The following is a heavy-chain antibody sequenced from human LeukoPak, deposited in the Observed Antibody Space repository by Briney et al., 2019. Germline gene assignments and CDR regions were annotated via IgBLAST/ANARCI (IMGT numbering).Heavy chain of an antibody. D-gene: IGHD3-22*01. CDR2: INHSGST. V-gene: IGHV4-34*01. J-gene: IGHJ4*02. CDR1: GGSFSGYY. CDR3: ARVGYCDSSGHPDY. Sequence: PSETLSLTCAVYGGSFSGYYWSWIRQPPGKGLEWIGEINHSGSTNYNPSLKSRATISVDTSKNQFSLKLSSVTAADTAVYYCARVGYCDSSGHPDYWGQGTLVTVSS.